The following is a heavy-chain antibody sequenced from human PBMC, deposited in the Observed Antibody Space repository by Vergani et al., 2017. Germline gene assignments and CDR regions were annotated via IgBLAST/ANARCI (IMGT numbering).Heavy chain of an antibody. CDR2: IRSKANSYAT. J-gene: IGHJ6*02. Sequence: EVQLVESGGGLVQPGGSLKLSCAASGFTFSGSAMHWVRQASGKGLEWVGRIRSKANSYATAYAASVKGRFTISRDNSKNTLYLQMNSLRAEDTAVYYCAKDGDIVVVPAAISYYYGMDVWGQGTTVTVSS. CDR3: AKDGDIVVVPAAISYYYGMDV. CDR1: GFTFSGSA. D-gene: IGHD2-2*02. V-gene: IGHV3-73*02.